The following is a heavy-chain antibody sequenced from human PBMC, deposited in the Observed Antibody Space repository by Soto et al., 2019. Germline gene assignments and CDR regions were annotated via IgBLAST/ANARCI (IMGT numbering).Heavy chain of an antibody. V-gene: IGHV1-18*01. CDR1: GYTFTRSG. CDR2: ISTYNGDT. CDR3: SRDDSDWFFN. D-gene: IGHD3-9*01. Sequence: ASVKVSCKASGYTFTRSGISWVRQAPGQGLEWMGWISTYNGDTNYAQTFQGRVTMTTDTSTSTVYMELRRLRSDDTAVYYCSRDDSDWFFNWGRGTLVTVSS. J-gene: IGHJ4*02.